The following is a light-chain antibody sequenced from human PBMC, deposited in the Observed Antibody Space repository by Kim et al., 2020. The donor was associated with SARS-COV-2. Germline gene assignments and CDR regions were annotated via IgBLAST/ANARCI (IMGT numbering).Light chain of an antibody. CDR3: QQYGRSPLT. CDR1: QSVTSSY. V-gene: IGKV3-20*01. CDR2: GAS. Sequence: SPGERATLSYRASQSVTSSYLAWYQQKPGQAPRLVIYGASNRATGIPDRLSGSGSGTDFTLTITRLEPEDFAVYYCQQYGRSPLTFGQGTKVDIK. J-gene: IGKJ1*01.